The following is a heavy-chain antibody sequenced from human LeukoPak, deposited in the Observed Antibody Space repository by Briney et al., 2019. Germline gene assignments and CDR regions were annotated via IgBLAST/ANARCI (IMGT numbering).Heavy chain of an antibody. CDR3: ARHDYLDRPGREYYFDY. J-gene: IGHJ4*02. D-gene: IGHD4-11*01. CDR2: IYTSGST. V-gene: IGHV4-4*07. CDR1: GGSISSYY. Sequence: SETLSLTCTVSGGSISSYYWSWIRQPARKGLEWIGRIYTSGSTNYNPSLKSRVTMSVDTSKKQFSLKLTSVTAADTAVYYCARHDYLDRPGREYYFDYWGQGTLVTVSS.